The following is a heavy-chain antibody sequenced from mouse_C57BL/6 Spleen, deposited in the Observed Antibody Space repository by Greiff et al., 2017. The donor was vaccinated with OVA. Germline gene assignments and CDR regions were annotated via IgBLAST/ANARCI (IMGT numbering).Heavy chain of an antibody. Sequence: VQLQQSGAELVRPGTSVKVSCKASGYAFTNYLIEWVKQRPGQGLEWIGAINPGSGGTNYNEKFKGKATLTADKSSSTAYMQLSSLTSEDSAVYFCARCYDYDAGYYFDYWGQGTTLTVSS. V-gene: IGHV1-54*01. CDR3: ARCYDYDAGYYFDY. J-gene: IGHJ2*01. CDR2: INPGSGGT. CDR1: GYAFTNYL. D-gene: IGHD2-4*01.